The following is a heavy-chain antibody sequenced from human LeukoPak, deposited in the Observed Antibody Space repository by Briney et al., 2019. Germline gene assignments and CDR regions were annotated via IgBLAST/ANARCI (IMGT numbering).Heavy chain of an antibody. CDR3: ARWWDDGSGYSYLYGMDV. D-gene: IGHD3-22*01. CDR2: IIPSGGST. Sequence: GASVKVSCKASGYIFTNYYMHWVRQAPGQGLEWMGIIIPSGGSTSYAQKFQGRVTMTRDTSTSTVYMELSSLRSEDTAVYYCARWWDDGSGYSYLYGMDVWGQGTTVTVSS. J-gene: IGHJ6*02. V-gene: IGHV1-46*01. CDR1: GYIFTNYY.